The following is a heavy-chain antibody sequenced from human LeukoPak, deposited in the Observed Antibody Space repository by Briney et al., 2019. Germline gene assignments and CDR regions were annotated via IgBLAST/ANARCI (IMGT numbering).Heavy chain of an antibody. J-gene: IGHJ5*02. CDR1: GFTFSSYW. CDR3: VRDPAPSNWFDP. CDR2: IKQDGSEK. Sequence: PGGSLRLSCAASGFTFSSYWMSWVRQAPGKGLEWVANIKQDGSEKYYVDSVKGRFTISRDNAKNSLYLQMNSLRAEDTAVYYRVRDPAPSNWFDPWGQGTLVTVSS. V-gene: IGHV3-7*01.